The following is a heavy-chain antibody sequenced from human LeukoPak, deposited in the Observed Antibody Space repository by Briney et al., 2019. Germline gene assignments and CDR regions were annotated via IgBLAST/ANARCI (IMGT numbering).Heavy chain of an antibody. V-gene: IGHV3-15*01. Sequence: GGSLRLSCAASGFTFSNAWMSWVRQAPGKGLEWVGRIKSKTDGGTTDYAAPVKGRFTISRDDSKNTLYLQMNSLKTEDTAVYYCAREAGEVEDSSSWFDYWGQGTLVTVSS. CDR1: GFTFSNAW. CDR2: IKSKTDGGTT. D-gene: IGHD6-13*01. J-gene: IGHJ4*02. CDR3: AREAGEVEDSSSWFDY.